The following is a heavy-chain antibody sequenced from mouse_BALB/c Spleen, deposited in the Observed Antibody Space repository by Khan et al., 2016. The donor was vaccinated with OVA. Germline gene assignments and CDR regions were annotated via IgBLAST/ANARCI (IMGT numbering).Heavy chain of an antibody. V-gene: IGHV1S56*01. J-gene: IGHJ4*01. CDR1: GYTFTSYD. CDR2: IYPGDGST. Sequence: QVQLKQSGPEVVKPGALVKISCKASGYTFTSYDINWVKQRPGQGLEWIGWIYPGDGSTEYNEKFKGKATLTADESSNTAYMQLSSLTSENFAVYFCARGGLRGVAMDYWGQGTSVTVSS. CDR3: ARGGLRGVAMDY. D-gene: IGHD2-4*01.